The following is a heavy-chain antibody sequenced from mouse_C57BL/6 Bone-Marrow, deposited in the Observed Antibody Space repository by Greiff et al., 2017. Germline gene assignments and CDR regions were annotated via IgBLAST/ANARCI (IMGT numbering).Heavy chain of an antibody. CDR2: INPCNGGT. V-gene: IGHV1-42*01. CDR3: ARGLRRRFAY. CDR1: GYSFTGYY. J-gene: IGHJ3*01. Sequence: VQLKESGPELVKPGASVKISCKASGYSFTGYYMNWVKQSPEKSLEWIGEINPCNGGTTYKQKFKGKATLTVDKSSSTAYMQLKSLTSDDSAFYYCARGLRRRFAYWGQGTLVTVSA. D-gene: IGHD2-2*01.